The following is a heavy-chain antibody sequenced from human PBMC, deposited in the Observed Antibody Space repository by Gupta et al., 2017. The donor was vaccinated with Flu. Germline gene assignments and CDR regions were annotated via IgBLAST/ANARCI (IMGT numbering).Heavy chain of an antibody. D-gene: IGHD2-2*01. CDR3: ARSVEYQLPGFDY. V-gene: IGHV3-48*01. Sequence: FSSYSMNWVRKAPGKGLEWISYISGSSTTIYYADSVKGRFTISRDNAKNSLYLQLNSLRAEDTAVYYCARSVEYQLPGFDYWGQGTLVTVSS. CDR1: FSSYS. J-gene: IGHJ4*02. CDR2: ISGSSTTI.